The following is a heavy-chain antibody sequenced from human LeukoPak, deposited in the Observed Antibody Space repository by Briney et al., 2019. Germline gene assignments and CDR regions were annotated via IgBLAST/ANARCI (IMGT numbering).Heavy chain of an antibody. CDR1: GYTFTSCA. CDR3: GRDPKLGIRGYTYGYIDY. CDR2: INTNTGNP. J-gene: IGHJ4*02. Sequence: ASVKVSCKTSGYTFTSCAISWVRQAPGQGLEWMGWINTNTGNPTYAQGFTGRYAFSLDTSVSTAYLQISGLQADDTAVYYCGRDPKLGIRGYTYGYIDYWGQGTLDTVSS. V-gene: IGHV7-4-1*02. D-gene: IGHD5-18*01.